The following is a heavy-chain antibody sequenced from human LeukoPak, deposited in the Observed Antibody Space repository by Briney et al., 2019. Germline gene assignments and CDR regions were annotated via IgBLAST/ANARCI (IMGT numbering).Heavy chain of an antibody. CDR2: IIPILGIA. CDR3: ARSSAGYSSNKLDY. CDR1: GGTFSSYT. J-gene: IGHJ4*02. Sequence: SVKVSFKASGGTFSSYTISWVRQAPGQGLEWMGRIIPILGIANYAQKFQGRVTITADKSTSTAYMELSSLRSEDTAVYYCARSSAGYSSNKLDYWGQGTLVTVSS. V-gene: IGHV1-69*02. D-gene: IGHD6-13*01.